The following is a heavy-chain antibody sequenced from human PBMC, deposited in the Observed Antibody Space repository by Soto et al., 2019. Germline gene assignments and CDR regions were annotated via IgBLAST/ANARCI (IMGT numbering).Heavy chain of an antibody. CDR3: ARAGIAYCSSTTCYLYYYVMDV. V-gene: IGHV1-46*01. Sequence: GASVKVSCKASGYSVTSYYMHWVRQAPGQGLEWMGIINPNSGSTTYAQKFQGRVTMTRDTSTSTVYTELTSLTSGDTAVYYCARAGIAYCSSTTCYLYYYVMDVWGQGTTVTVSS. CDR1: GYSVTSYY. CDR2: INPNSGST. D-gene: IGHD2-2*01. J-gene: IGHJ6*02.